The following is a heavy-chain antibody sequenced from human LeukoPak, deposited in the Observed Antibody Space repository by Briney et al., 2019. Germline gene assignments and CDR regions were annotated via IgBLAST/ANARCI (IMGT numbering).Heavy chain of an antibody. CDR1: GGSINSYY. Sequence: SETLSLTCTVSGGSINSYYWNWIRQPPGKGLEWIGYIYYSGSTNYNPSLKSRVTISVDTSKNQFSLKLSSVTAADTAVYYCARALIAVAGTFDYWGQGTLVTVSS. V-gene: IGHV4-59*01. CDR2: IYYSGST. D-gene: IGHD6-19*01. J-gene: IGHJ4*02. CDR3: ARALIAVAGTFDY.